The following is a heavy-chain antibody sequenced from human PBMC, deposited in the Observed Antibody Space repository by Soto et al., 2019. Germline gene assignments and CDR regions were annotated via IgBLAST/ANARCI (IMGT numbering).Heavy chain of an antibody. CDR2: IIPILGIA. J-gene: IGHJ4*02. CDR3: ARDWYYDRSGYYLY. D-gene: IGHD3-22*01. V-gene: IGHV1-69*08. Sequence: QVQLVQSGAEVKKPGSSVKVSCKASGGTFSSYTISWVRQAPGQGLEWMGRIIPILGIANYAQKFQGRVTITADKSTSPSYVELSRVGSEDTAVYYCARDWYYDRSGYYLYWGQGTLVTVSS. CDR1: GGTFSSYT.